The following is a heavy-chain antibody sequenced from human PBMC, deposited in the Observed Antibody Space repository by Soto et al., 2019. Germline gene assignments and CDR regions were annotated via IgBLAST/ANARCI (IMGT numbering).Heavy chain of an antibody. V-gene: IGHV3-30*18. CDR2: ISNDGSKR. CDR3: AKDKVPYFDYWSRQRWFDP. J-gene: IGHJ5*02. Sequence: GGSLRLSCVASGFSFSVFGMHWVRQFPGKGLEWVAVISNDGSKRYYIESVEGRFTISRDDSKNTLYLQMDSLRVDDTAVYYCAKDKVPYFDYWSRQRWFDPWGQGTPVTAPQ. CDR1: GFSFSVFG. D-gene: IGHD3-3*01.